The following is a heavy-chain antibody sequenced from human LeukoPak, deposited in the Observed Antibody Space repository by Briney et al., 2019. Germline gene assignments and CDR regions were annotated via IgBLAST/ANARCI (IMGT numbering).Heavy chain of an antibody. CDR3: ARVGARQILEY. D-gene: IGHD4-17*01. CDR2: IKQDGGEK. J-gene: IGHJ4*02. CDR1: EFTFSSYW. Sequence: GGPLRLSCAASEFTFSSYWMSWVRQAPGKGLEWVANIKQDGGEKYYLDSVKGRFTVSRDNAKNSLYLQMSSQRAEDTAVYYCARVGARQILEYWGQGTLVTVSS. V-gene: IGHV3-7*01.